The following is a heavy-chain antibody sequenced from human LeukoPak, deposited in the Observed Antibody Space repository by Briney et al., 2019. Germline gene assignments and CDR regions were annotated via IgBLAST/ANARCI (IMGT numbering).Heavy chain of an antibody. D-gene: IGHD3-3*01. CDR3: ARLIRFLGSYGMDV. V-gene: IGHV1-24*01. CDR2: FDPEDGET. Sequence: ASVKVSCKVSGYTLTELSMHWVRQAPGKGLEWMGGFDPEDGETIHAQKFQGRVTMAEDTSTDTAYMELSSLRSEDTAVYYCARLIRFLGSYGMDVWGQGATVTVSS. J-gene: IGHJ6*02. CDR1: GYTLTELS.